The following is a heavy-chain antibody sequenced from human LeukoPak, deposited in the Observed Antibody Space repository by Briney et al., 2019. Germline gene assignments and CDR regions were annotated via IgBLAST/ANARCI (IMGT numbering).Heavy chain of an antibody. V-gene: IGHV3-30*04. J-gene: IGHJ5*02. CDR3: ARDATGDGDLES. CDR2: ISYDGSNK. D-gene: IGHD4-17*01. CDR1: GFTLRSYV. Sequence: PGGSLRLSCAASGFTLRSYVMHWVRQAPGKGLEWVAVISYDGSNKYYADSVRGRFTISRDNSKNTLYLQMNSLRSEDTALYYCARDATGDGDLESWGQGTLVTVSP.